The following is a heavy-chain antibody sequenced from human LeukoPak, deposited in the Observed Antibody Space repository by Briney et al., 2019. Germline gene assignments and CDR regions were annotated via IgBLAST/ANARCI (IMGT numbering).Heavy chain of an antibody. D-gene: IGHD2-15*01. Sequence: SETLSLTCAVYGGSFSGYYWSWLRQPPGKGREGIGEINHSGSTNYSPSLQSRVTISVDTSKNQFSLKLSSVTAADTAVYYCARGVYCSGGNCYLPLDSWGQGTLVTVSS. CDR3: ARGVYCSGGNCYLPLDS. V-gene: IGHV4-34*01. CDR2: INHSGST. CDR1: GGSFSGYY. J-gene: IGHJ4*02.